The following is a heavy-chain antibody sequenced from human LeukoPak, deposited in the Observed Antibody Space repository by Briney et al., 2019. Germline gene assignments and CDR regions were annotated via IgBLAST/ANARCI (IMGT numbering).Heavy chain of an antibody. J-gene: IGHJ4*02. CDR2: IKSKSDGGTT. Sequence: GGSLRLSCAASGFIFSNAWMSWVRQAPGKGLEWVGRIKSKSDGGTTDYAAPVKGRFTISRDDSKNMSYLQMNSLESEDTAVYFCTTDRMAPNEPQFDYWGQGTLVTVSS. CDR1: GFIFSNAW. D-gene: IGHD1-14*01. CDR3: TTDRMAPNEPQFDY. V-gene: IGHV3-15*01.